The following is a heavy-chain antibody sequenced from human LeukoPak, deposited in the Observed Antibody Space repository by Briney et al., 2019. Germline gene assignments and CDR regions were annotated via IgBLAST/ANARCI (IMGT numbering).Heavy chain of an antibody. Sequence: PSETLSLTCAVYGGSFSGYYWSWIRQPPGKGLEWIGEINHSGSTNYNPSLKSRVTISVDTSKNQFPLKLSSVTAADTAVYYCARGELAVIRGTFDYWGQGTLVTVSS. D-gene: IGHD4-23*01. J-gene: IGHJ4*02. CDR2: INHSGST. CDR3: ARGELAVIRGTFDY. V-gene: IGHV4-34*01. CDR1: GGSFSGYY.